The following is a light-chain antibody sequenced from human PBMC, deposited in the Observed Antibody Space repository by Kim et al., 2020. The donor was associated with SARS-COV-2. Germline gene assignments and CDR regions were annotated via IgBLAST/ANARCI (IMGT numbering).Light chain of an antibody. CDR3: QQYGSSPWT. Sequence: EIVLTQSPGTLSLSPGERGTLSCRASQSFSSNYLAWYQQKPGQAPRLLIYGASSRATGIPDRFSGSVSGTDFTLTINRLEPEDFAVYYCQQYGSSPWTFGQGTKVDIK. J-gene: IGKJ1*01. V-gene: IGKV3-20*01. CDR1: QSFSSNY. CDR2: GAS.